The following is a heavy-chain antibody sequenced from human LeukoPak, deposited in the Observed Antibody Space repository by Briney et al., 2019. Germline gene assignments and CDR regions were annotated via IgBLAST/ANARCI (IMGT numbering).Heavy chain of an antibody. D-gene: IGHD3-22*01. CDR2: IYYSGST. Sequence: SETLSLTCTVSGGSISSSSHYWGWIRQPPGKGLEWIGNIYYSGSTYYNPSLMSRVTISVDTSKNQFSLKLSSVTAADTAVYYCARLNYYDSSGNFDYWGQGTLVTVSS. CDR1: GGSISSSSHY. J-gene: IGHJ4*02. CDR3: ARLNYYDSSGNFDY. V-gene: IGHV4-39*01.